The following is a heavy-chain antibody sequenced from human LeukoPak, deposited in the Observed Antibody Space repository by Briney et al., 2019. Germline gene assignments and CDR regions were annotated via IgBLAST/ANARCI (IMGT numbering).Heavy chain of an antibody. CDR1: GFTFSSYA. CDR3: AKQDIVVVPAGHFDY. V-gene: IGHV3-23*01. J-gene: IGHJ4*02. D-gene: IGHD2-2*01. Sequence: GGSLRLSCAASGFTFSSYAMSWVRQAPGKGLEWVSAISGSGDSTHYADSVKGRLTISRDNSKNTLYLQMNSLRAEDTAVYYCAKQDIVVVPAGHFDYWGQGTLVTVSS. CDR2: ISGSGDST.